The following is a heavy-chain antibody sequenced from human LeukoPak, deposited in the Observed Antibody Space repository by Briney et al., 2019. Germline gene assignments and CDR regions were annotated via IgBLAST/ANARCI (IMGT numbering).Heavy chain of an antibody. CDR3: AAYYDFWSGYSD. CDR2: IYYSGST. V-gene: IGHV4-59*01. D-gene: IGHD3-3*01. Sequence: SETLSLTCTVSGGSISSYYWSWIRQPPGKGLEWIGYIYYSGSTNYNPSLKSRVTISVDTSKNQFSLKLSSVTAADTAVYYCAAYYDFWSGYSDWXQGTLVTVSS. CDR1: GGSISSYY. J-gene: IGHJ4*02.